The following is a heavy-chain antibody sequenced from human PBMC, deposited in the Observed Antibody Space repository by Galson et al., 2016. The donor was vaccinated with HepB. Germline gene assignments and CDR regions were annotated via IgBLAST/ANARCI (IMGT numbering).Heavy chain of an antibody. D-gene: IGHD6-6*01. Sequence: SVKVSCKASGNTFITNTVHWVRQAPGQRLEWMGWISAGNGNTKYSQKFQGRVTLTSDTSASTVYMELSSLKSEDTAVYYCAREMKKVVGYYYGMDVWGQGTTVTVSS. CDR1: GNTFITNT. CDR2: ISAGNGNT. J-gene: IGHJ6*02. CDR3: AREMKKVVGYYYGMDV. V-gene: IGHV1-3*01.